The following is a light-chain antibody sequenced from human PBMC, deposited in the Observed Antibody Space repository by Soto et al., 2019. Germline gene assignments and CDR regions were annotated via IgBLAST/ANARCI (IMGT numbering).Light chain of an antibody. CDR1: QSVSSN. V-gene: IGKV3-15*01. Sequence: EIVRTQSPATLSVSPGERATLSCRTSQSVSSNLAWYQQKPGQGPRLLIYAASTRIADFPARFSATGSGTEFTLTIGSLQSEDFAVYYCQQYHEWPFTFGQGTKRDIK. CDR3: QQYHEWPFT. CDR2: AAS. J-gene: IGKJ2*01.